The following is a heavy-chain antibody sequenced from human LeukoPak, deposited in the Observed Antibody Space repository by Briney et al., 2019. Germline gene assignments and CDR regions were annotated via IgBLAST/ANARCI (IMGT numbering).Heavy chain of an antibody. CDR1: GYTFTGYY. CDR2: ISAYNGNT. D-gene: IGHD3-10*01. V-gene: IGHV1-18*04. J-gene: IGHJ6*03. Sequence: GASVKVSCKASGYTFTGYYMRWVRQATGQGLEWTGWISAYNGNTNYAQKLQGRVTMTTDTSASTAYMELRSLRSDDTAVYYCARDAYYYGSGSYLRYYMDVWGKGTTVTVSS. CDR3: ARDAYYYGSGSYLRYYMDV.